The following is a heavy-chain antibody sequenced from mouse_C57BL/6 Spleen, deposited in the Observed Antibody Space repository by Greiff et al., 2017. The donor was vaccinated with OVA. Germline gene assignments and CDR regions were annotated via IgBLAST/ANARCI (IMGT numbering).Heavy chain of an antibody. CDR3: ARSGITTVVDWFAY. D-gene: IGHD1-1*01. CDR2: IYPGDGDT. J-gene: IGHJ3*01. Sequence: QVQLQQSGPELVKPGASVKISCKASGYAFSSSWMNWVKRRPGKGLEWIGRIYPGDGDTNYNGKFKGKATLTADKSSSTAYMQLSSLTSEDSAVYFCARSGITTVVDWFAYWGQGTLVTVSA. CDR1: GYAFSSSW. V-gene: IGHV1-82*01.